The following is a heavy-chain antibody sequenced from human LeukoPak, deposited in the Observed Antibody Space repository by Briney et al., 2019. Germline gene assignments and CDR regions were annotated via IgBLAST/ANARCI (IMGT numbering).Heavy chain of an antibody. CDR3: ARDVRYLDWLSPGGDY. J-gene: IGHJ4*02. D-gene: IGHD3-9*01. Sequence: PSETLSLTCTVSGGSISSYYWSWIRQPPGKGLEWIGYIYYSGSTNYNPSLKSRVTISVDTSKNQFSLKLSSGTAADTAVYYCARDVRYLDWLSPGGDYWGQGTLVTVSS. V-gene: IGHV4-59*01. CDR2: IYYSGST. CDR1: GGSISSYY.